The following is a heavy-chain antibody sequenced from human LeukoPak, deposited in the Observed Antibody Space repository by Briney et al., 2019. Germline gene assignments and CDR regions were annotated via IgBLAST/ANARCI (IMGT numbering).Heavy chain of an antibody. CDR1: GFTFSSYE. Sequence: GGSLRLSCAASGFTFSSYEMNWVRQAPGKGLEWVSYISSSGTTIYYADSVKGRFTISRDNAKNSLYLQMNSLRAEDTAVYYCAIGLFEEQQPYWGEGTLVTVSS. D-gene: IGHD6-13*01. J-gene: IGHJ4*02. CDR3: AIGLFEEQQPY. CDR2: ISSSGTTI. V-gene: IGHV3-48*03.